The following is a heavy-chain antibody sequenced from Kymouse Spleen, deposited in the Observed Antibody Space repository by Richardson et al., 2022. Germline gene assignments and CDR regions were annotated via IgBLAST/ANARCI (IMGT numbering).Heavy chain of an antibody. J-gene: IGHJ6*02. Sequence: EVQLVESGGVVVQPGGSLRLSCAASGFTFDDYTMHWVRQAPGKGLEWVSLISWDGGSTYYADSVKGRFTISRDNSKNSLYLQMNSLRTEDTALYYCAKDCGYSYGYVYYYYGMDVWGQGTTVTVSS. V-gene: IGHV3-43*01. D-gene: IGHD5-18,IGHD5-18*01. CDR1: GFTFDDYT. CDR2: ISWDGGST. CDR3: AKDCGYSYGYVYYYYGMDV.